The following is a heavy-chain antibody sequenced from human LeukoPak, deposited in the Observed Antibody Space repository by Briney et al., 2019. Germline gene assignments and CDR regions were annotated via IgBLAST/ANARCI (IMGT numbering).Heavy chain of an antibody. CDR2: IIPIFGTA. V-gene: IGHV1-69*13. CDR1: GGTFSSYA. D-gene: IGHD5-24*01. J-gene: IGHJ6*02. CDR3: ARDRLATISDYYYYGMDV. Sequence: SVKVSCKASGGTFSSYAISWVRQAPGQGLEWMGGIIPIFGTANYAQRFQGRVTITADESTSTAYMELSSLRSEDTAVYYCARDRLATISDYYYYGMDVWGQGTTVTVSS.